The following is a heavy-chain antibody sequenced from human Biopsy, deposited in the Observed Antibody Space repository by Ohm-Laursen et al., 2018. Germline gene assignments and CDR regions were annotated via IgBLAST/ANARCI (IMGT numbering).Heavy chain of an antibody. Sequence: RSLRLSCSASGFTFNNYGMQWVRQAPGKGLEWVAFIFYDGSNTYYADSVKGRFTISRDNSRDTLYLQMSSLRAEDTAVYYCAKDRYNYTPIGGFSMDVWGQRTAVTVS. CDR3: AKDRYNYTPIGGFSMDV. CDR1: GFTFNNYG. V-gene: IGHV3-30*18. D-gene: IGHD5-18*01. J-gene: IGHJ6*02. CDR2: IFYDGSNT.